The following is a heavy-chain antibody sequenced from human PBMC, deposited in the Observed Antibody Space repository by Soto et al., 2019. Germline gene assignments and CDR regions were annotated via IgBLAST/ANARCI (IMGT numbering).Heavy chain of an antibody. V-gene: IGHV1-46*01. J-gene: IGHJ2*01. CDR2: INPSGGRT. CDR3: ARDLSSYSSGWYDL. D-gene: IGHD6-19*01. Sequence: VASVKVSCKASGYTFTNYYMHWVRQAPGQGLEWMGIINPSGGRTNYAQKFQGRGTMTRDTSTSTVYLELSTLRSEDTAVYYCARDLSSYSSGWYDLWGRGTLVTVSS. CDR1: GYTFTNYY.